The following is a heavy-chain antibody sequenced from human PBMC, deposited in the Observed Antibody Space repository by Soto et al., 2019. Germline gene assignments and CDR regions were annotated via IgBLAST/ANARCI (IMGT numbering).Heavy chain of an antibody. CDR1: GYTFTNYG. D-gene: IGHD6-13*01. V-gene: IGHV1-18*01. J-gene: IGHJ3*02. CDR2: ISAHTGNT. Sequence: ASVKVSCKTSGYTFTNYGISWVRQAPGQGLEWMGWISAHTGNTNYAQKFQGRVTMTTDTSTSAAYMELRSLRSDDTAVYYCARVLGYNSSWWRHTAFDIWGQGTMVTVS. CDR3: ARVLGYNSSWWRHTAFDI.